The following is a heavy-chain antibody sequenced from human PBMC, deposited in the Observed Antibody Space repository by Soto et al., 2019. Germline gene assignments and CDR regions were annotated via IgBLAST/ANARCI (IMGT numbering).Heavy chain of an antibody. J-gene: IGHJ4*02. CDR3: ATNSGRMRQWLCY. V-gene: IGHV3-23*01. CDR1: GFTFSSYA. CDR2: ISGSGGST. D-gene: IGHD3-22*01. Sequence: GGSLRLSCAASGFTFSSYAMSWVRQAPGKGLEWVSAISGSGGSTYYADSVKGRFTISRDDSKSTLYLKMNSLRAEDTAVDSCATNSGRMRQWLCYWDQGTMVTVSS.